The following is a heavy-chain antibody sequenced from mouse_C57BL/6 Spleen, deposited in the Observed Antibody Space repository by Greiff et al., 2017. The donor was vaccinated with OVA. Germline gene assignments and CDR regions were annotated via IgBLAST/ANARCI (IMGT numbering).Heavy chain of an antibody. CDR3: ATNYYGSSYVYAMDY. Sequence: QVQLKQSGAELVKPGASVKISCKASGYAFSSYWMNWVKQRPGKGLEWIGQIYPGDGDTNYNGKFKGKATLTADKSSSPAYMQLSSLTSEDSAVYFCATNYYGSSYVYAMDYWGQGTSVTVSS. J-gene: IGHJ4*01. V-gene: IGHV1-80*01. D-gene: IGHD1-1*01. CDR2: IYPGDGDT. CDR1: GYAFSSYW.